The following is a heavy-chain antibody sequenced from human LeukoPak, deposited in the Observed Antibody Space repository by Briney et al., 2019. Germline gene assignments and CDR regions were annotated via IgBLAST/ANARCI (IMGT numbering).Heavy chain of an antibody. J-gene: IGHJ5*01. CDR2: INPNSGDT. CDR3: TGDAAYSYGPLNNWFDS. D-gene: IGHD3-16*02. V-gene: IGHV1-2*02. CDR1: GYTFTKYY. Sequence: ASVKVSCKTSGYTFTKYYLHWVRQAPGQGPEWMGWINPNSGDTMFTQKFQGRVTITRDTSTSTVYMELTRLISDDTAIYYCTGDAAYSYGPLNNWFDSWGQGTLVTVS.